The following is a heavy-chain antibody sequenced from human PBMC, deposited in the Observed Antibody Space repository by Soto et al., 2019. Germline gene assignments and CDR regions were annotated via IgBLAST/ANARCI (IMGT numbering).Heavy chain of an antibody. D-gene: IGHD2-15*01. Sequence: ASVTVSCQASGGTFSSYAMHWVRQAPGQRLEWMGWINAGNGNTKYSQKFQGRVTITRDTSASTAYMELSSLRSEDTAVYYCAREEAYCSGGSCYGGNWFDPWGQGTLVTVSS. V-gene: IGHV1-3*01. CDR2: INAGNGNT. CDR1: GGTFSSYA. CDR3: AREEAYCSGGSCYGGNWFDP. J-gene: IGHJ5*02.